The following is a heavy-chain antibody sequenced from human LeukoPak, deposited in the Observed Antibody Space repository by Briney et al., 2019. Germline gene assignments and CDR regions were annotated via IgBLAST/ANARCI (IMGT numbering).Heavy chain of an antibody. CDR2: ISQGGDVT. CDR1: GFRFSTYD. CDR3: ARDQIGGVPDYLDY. J-gene: IGHJ4*02. D-gene: IGHD3-16*01. Sequence: GRSLRLSCAASGFRFSTYDTHWVHQAPGKGLEWVAAISQGGDVTVYADSVQGRFTISRDNSKSTLYLQMKNLTPDDTAVYYSARDQIGGVPDYLDYWGQGTLVTVSS. V-gene: IGHV3-30*01.